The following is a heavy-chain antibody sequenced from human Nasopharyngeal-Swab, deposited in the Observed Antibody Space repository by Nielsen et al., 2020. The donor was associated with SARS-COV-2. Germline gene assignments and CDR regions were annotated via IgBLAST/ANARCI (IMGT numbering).Heavy chain of an antibody. CDR3: ARAYYFDS. Sequence: GESLKIPCAASGFTFSSYWMHWVRQAPGKGTVWVARIKSDGSSTSYADSVKGRFTITRDNAKNTLFLQMNSLGAEDTAVYYCARAYYFDSWGQGTLVTVSS. V-gene: IGHV3-74*01. CDR1: GFTFSSYW. J-gene: IGHJ4*02. CDR2: IKSDGSST.